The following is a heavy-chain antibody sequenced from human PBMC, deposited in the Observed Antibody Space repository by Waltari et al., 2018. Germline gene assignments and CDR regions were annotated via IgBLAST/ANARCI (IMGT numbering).Heavy chain of an antibody. V-gene: IGHV1-46*01. CDR3: ARAGIEGLDY. J-gene: IGHJ4*02. CDR2: INPRGGST. D-gene: IGHD6-13*01. CDR1: GYTFTSYY. Sequence: QVQLVQSGAEVKKPGASVKVSCKASGYTFTSYYMHWVRQAPGQGLEWMGIINPRGGSTSHAQKCQGRVTMTRDTSTSTVYMELSSLRSEDTAVYYCARAGIEGLDYWGQGTLVTVSS.